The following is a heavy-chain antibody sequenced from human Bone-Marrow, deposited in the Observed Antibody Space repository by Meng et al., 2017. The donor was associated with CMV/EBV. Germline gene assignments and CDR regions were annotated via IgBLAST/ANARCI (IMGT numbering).Heavy chain of an antibody. CDR2: INPSGGST. D-gene: IGHD2-2*02. Sequence: ASVKVSCKASGGTFSSYAISWVRQAPGQGLEWMGIINPSGGSTSYAQKFQGRVTMTRDTSTSPVYMELSRLGSEDTAVYYCASDYCSSTSCYRISHWGQGTLVTVSS. J-gene: IGHJ4*02. CDR3: ASDYCSSTSCYRISH. V-gene: IGHV1-46*01. CDR1: GGTFSSYA.